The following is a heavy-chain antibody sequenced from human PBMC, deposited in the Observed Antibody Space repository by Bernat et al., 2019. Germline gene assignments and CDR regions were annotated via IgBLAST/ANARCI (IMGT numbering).Heavy chain of an antibody. J-gene: IGHJ4*02. CDR1: GGTFSSYA. D-gene: IGHD6-6*01. Sequence: VQLVQSGAEVKKPGSSVKVSCKASGGTFSSYAISWVRQAPGQGLEWMGGIIPIFGTANYAQKFQGRVTITADEATSTAYMELSSLRSEDTAVYYCARDSTILRLYSSSSHFDYWGQGTLVTVSS. CDR3: ARDSTILRLYSSSSHFDY. V-gene: IGHV1-69*01. CDR2: IIPIFGTA.